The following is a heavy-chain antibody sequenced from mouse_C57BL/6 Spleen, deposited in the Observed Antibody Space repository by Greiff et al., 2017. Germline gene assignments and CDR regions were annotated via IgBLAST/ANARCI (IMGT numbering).Heavy chain of an antibody. V-gene: IGHV1-52*01. CDR2: IDPSDSET. CDR1: GYTFTSYW. J-gene: IGHJ2*01. D-gene: IGHD2-4*01. CDR3: ARGLRPGIFDY. Sequence: QVQLQQPGAELVRPGSSVKLSCKASGYTFTSYWMHWVKRRPIQGLEWIGNIDPSDSETHYNQKFKDKATLTVDKSSSTAYMQLSSLTSEDSAVYYCARGLRPGIFDYWGQGTTLTVSS.